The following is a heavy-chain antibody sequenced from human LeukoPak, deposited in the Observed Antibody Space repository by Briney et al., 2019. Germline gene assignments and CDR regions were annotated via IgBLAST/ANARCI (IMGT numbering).Heavy chain of an antibody. CDR1: GFTFSSYA. CDR2: ISDSGGST. J-gene: IGHJ4*02. D-gene: IGHD6-19*01. V-gene: IGHV3-23*01. Sequence: GGSLRLSCAASGFTFSSYAMSWVRQAPXXXLEWVSAISDSGGSTYYADSVKGRFTISRDNSKNTLYLQMNSLRAEDTAVYYCAKVGYTSGWYGDFDYWGQGTLVTVSS. CDR3: AKVGYTSGWYGDFDY.